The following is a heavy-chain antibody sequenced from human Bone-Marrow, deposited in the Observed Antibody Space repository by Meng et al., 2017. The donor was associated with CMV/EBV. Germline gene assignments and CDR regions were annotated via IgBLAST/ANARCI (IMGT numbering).Heavy chain of an antibody. D-gene: IGHD3-16*01. J-gene: IGHJ4*02. CDR3: ARDNSYVDTPRRFYEY. V-gene: IGHV4-34*01. CDR1: GGPFTGYY. Sequence: SEPLSLTCAVYGGPFTGYYWNWVRQAPGMGLEWIGEINHSGSSNCNPSLKSRVIISVDTSKNQFSLKLTSVTAADTAIYYCARDNSYVDTPRRFYEYWSQGTLVTVSS. CDR2: INHSGSS.